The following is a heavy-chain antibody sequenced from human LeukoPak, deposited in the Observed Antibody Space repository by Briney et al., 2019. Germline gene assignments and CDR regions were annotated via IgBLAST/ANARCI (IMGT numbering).Heavy chain of an antibody. CDR1: GFTFSSYS. Sequence: GGSLRLSCAASGFTFSSYSMNWVRQAPGKGLEWVSPISSSSSYIYYADSVKGRFTISRDNAKNSLYLQMNSLRAEDTAVYYCARDRRLYYYGSGIKTTWGQGTLVTVSS. V-gene: IGHV3-21*01. D-gene: IGHD3-10*01. J-gene: IGHJ4*02. CDR2: ISSSSSYI. CDR3: ARDRRLYYYGSGIKTT.